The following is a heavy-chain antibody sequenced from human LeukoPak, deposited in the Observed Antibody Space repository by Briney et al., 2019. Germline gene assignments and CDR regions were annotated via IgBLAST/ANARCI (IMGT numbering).Heavy chain of an antibody. CDR1: GYTFTGYY. Sequence: ASVKVSCKASGYTFTGYYFHWVRQAPGQGLEWMGWIDPDSGDTNFAQSFQGRVTLTRDTSISTAYMELSRLRSDDTAVYYCARKALYDSSISAFDIWGQGTMVTVSS. CDR2: IDPDSGDT. J-gene: IGHJ3*02. CDR3: ARKALYDSSISAFDI. V-gene: IGHV1-2*02. D-gene: IGHD3-22*01.